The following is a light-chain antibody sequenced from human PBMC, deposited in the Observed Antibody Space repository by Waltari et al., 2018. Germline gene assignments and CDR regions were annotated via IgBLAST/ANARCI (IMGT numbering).Light chain of an antibody. Sequence: DIQMTQSPSSVSASVGDRVTITCRASQGISSWLAWYEQKPGKAPKLLRFAASILQGGVQSRFGGSGSGTDFTLTISSLQPEDFATYYCQQSNSFPPTFGGGTKVEIK. CDR1: QGISSW. CDR3: QQSNSFPPT. J-gene: IGKJ4*01. CDR2: AAS. V-gene: IGKV1D-12*01.